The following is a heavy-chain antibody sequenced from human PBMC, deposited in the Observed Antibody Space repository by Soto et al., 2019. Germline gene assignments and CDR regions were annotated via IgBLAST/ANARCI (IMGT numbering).Heavy chain of an antibody. CDR3: ARGYYDFWSGSD. Sequence: QVHLVESGGGVVQPGRSLRLSCAASGFSFSSSAMHWVRQAPGKGLEWVAVTSYNENEKYYADSVKGRFAISRDNSKKTLYLQMNSLRAEDTVLYYCARGYYDFWSGSDWGQGTLVTVSS. CDR2: TSYNENEK. V-gene: IGHV3-30*03. D-gene: IGHD3-3*01. J-gene: IGHJ4*02. CDR1: GFSFSSSA.